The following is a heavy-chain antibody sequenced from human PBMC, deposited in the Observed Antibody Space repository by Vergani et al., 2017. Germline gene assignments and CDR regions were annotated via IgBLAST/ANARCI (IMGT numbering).Heavy chain of an antibody. CDR3: ARVNTETNGHLYYYYYMDV. J-gene: IGHJ6*03. D-gene: IGHD2-8*01. CDR1: GGSFTSYH. V-gene: IGHV4-34*01. CDR2: IDHTGRP. Sequence: QVQLQQWGGGLLKPSETLSLTCVVNGGSFTSYHWTWIRQSPGEELEWVGDIDHTGRPDYNPSLKSRLTMSVDKSRNKFSLTLNSVTATDTAIYFCARVNTETNGHLYYYYYMDVWGQVTAVTVS.